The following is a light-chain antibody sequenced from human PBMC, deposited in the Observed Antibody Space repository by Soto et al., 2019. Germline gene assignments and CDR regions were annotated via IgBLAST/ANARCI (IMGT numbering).Light chain of an antibody. CDR2: AAS. CDR1: QAIRTA. J-gene: IGKJ1*01. V-gene: IGKV1-6*01. Sequence: AIQLTQAPSSLYASLGDRVTITCRASQAIRTALGWYQQKPGKVPKLLIYAASILQSGVPSRFSGSGSGTDFTLTISSLQPEDFETYYCLLDFNYPWTFGQGTKVDIK. CDR3: LLDFNYPWT.